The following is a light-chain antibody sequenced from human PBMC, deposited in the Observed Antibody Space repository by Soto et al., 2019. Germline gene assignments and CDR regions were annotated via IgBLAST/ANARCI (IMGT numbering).Light chain of an antibody. CDR1: QNIRGF. CDR3: QQTYSTPIT. Sequence: DIVMTQSPFALSASVVDIVKINFRASQNIRGFLHWYQQKPGKAPKLLIYGTSNLESGVPSRFGGSGSGTDFTLTISGLQLEDFATYYCQQTYSTPITFGQGTRREIK. V-gene: IGKV1-39*01. CDR2: GTS. J-gene: IGKJ5*01.